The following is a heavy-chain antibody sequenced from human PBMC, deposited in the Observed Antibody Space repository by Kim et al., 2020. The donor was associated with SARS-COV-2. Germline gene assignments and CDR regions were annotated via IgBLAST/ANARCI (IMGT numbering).Heavy chain of an antibody. J-gene: IGHJ6*02. D-gene: IGHD6-13*01. CDR3: TRPGSSSWPTGGAYGMDV. V-gene: IGHV3-73*01. Sequence: KGKFTISRDNSKNTAYLQMNSLNTADTAVYYCTRPGSSSWPTGGAYGMDVWGQGTTVTVSS.